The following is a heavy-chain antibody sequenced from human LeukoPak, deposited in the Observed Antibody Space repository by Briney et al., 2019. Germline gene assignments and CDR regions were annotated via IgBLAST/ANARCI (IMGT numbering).Heavy chain of an antibody. CDR2: MNRNSGNT. CDR3: TRGSSGRRDN. V-gene: IGHV1-8*01. J-gene: IGHJ4*02. Sequence: EASVKVSCKASGYTFTSCDINWVRQATGQGLEWMGWMNRNSGNTHYGQSFQGRITMPRDNSIGTAYMELNNLTSEDTAIYYCTRGSSGRRDNWGQGTLVIVSA. CDR1: GYTFTSCD. D-gene: IGHD6-19*01.